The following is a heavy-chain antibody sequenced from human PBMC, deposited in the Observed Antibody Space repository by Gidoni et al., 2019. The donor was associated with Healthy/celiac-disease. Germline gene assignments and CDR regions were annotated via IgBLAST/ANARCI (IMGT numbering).Heavy chain of an antibody. CDR2: ISSSGSTI. J-gene: IGHJ4*02. Sequence: EVQLVESGGGLVQPGGSLRLSCAASGFTLSSYEMNWVRQAPGKGLEWVSYISSSGSTIYYADSVKGRFTISRDNAKNSLYLQMNSLRAEDTAVYYCARDSYYDFWSGSLPWGQRGQGTLVTVSS. V-gene: IGHV3-48*03. CDR3: ARDSYYDFWSGSLPWGQ. CDR1: GFTLSSYE. D-gene: IGHD3-3*01.